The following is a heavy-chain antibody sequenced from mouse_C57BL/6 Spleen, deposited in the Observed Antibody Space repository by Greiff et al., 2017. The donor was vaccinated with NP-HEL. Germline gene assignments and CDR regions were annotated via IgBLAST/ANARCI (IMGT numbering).Heavy chain of an antibody. CDR3: ARATILYFDY. CDR2: ISDGGSYT. D-gene: IGHD1-1*02. V-gene: IGHV5-4*01. Sequence: EVQGVESGGGLVKPGGSLKLSCAASGFTFSSYAMSWVRQTPEKRLEWVATISDGGSYTYYPDNVKGRFTISRDNAKNNLYLQMSHLKSEDTAMYYCARATILYFDYWGQGTTLTVSS. J-gene: IGHJ2*01. CDR1: GFTFSSYA.